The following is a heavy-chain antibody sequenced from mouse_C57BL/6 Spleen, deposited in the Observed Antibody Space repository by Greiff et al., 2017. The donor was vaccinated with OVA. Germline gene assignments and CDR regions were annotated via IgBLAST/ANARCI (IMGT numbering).Heavy chain of an antibody. D-gene: IGHD2-3*01. V-gene: IGHV1-69*01. Sequence: VQLQQPGAELVMPGASVTLSCEASGYTFTSYWMHWVKQRPGQGLEWIGEIDPSASYTNYNQKFKGKSTLTVDKSSSTAYMQLSSLTSEDSAVYYCASFEGYSPTRYFDVWGTGTTVTVSS. CDR2: IDPSASYT. CDR1: GYTFTSYW. J-gene: IGHJ1*03. CDR3: ASFEGYSPTRYFDV.